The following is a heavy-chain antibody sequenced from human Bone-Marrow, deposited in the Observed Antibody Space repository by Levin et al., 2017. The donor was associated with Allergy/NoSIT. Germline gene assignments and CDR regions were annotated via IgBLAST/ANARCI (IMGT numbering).Heavy chain of an antibody. CDR3: ATERSPTGGPNDAFDL. CDR2: IYNGGHT. J-gene: IGHJ3*01. CDR1: GFSVSNNY. D-gene: IGHD2-8*02. Sequence: LSLTCAASGFSVSNNYMTWVRQAPGKGLEWLSIIYNGGHTYYADSVKGRFTISRDNSKNTIFLQMSSLRADDTAVYYCATERSPTGGPNDAFDLWGQGTMVTVSS. V-gene: IGHV3-53*01.